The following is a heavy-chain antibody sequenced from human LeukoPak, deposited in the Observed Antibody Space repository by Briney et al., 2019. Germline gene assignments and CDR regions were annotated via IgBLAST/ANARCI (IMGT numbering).Heavy chain of an antibody. CDR1: GFTFSTYA. V-gene: IGHV3-23*01. CDR2: ITGSADRT. D-gene: IGHD3-10*01. Sequence: PGGSLRLSCAASGFTFSTYAMSWVRQAPGKGLEWVSAITGSADRTHYADSVKGRFTISRDNSKNIVYLQMNSLRAKDTAVYFCARPQVVVLNPFDYWDRGTLVTVSS. J-gene: IGHJ4*02. CDR3: ARPQVVVLNPFDY.